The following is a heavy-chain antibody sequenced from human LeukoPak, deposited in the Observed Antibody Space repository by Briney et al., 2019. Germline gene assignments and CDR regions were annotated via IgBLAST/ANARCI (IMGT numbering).Heavy chain of an antibody. J-gene: IGHJ6*02. CDR1: GFSYSGYW. CDR2: IEPAGSAT. CDR3: ARGRYYGMDV. V-gene: IGHV3-7*04. Sequence: PGGSLRLSCIVSGFSYSGYWMGWVRQPPGEGLEWVANIEPAGSATYYADSVKGRFTISRDNAKNTLYLQMNSLRAEDTAVYYCARGRYYGMDVWGQGTTVTVSS.